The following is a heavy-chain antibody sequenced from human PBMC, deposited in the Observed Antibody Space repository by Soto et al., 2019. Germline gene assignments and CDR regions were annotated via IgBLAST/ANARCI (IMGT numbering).Heavy chain of an antibody. CDR3: ARFSSSGLYYYFGMVV. CDR1: GFSISNNNW. V-gene: IGHV4-4*02. CDR2: IYHTGIT. D-gene: IGHD6-13*01. Sequence: SETLSLTCAVSGFSISNNNWWTWVRQPPGKGLEWVGDIYHTGITNYSPSLKGRVTISVDNSKNQFSLRLTAVTAADTAVHYCARFSSSGLYYYFGMVVWGQGTTVTVSS. J-gene: IGHJ6*02.